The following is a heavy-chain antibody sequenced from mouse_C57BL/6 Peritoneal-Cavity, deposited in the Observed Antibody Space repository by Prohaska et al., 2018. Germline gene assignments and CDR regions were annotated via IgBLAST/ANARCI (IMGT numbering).Heavy chain of an antibody. Sequence: EVQLLETGGGLVQPGGSRGLSCEGSGFTFSGFWMSWVRLTPGKTLEWIGDINSDGSAINYAPSIKDRFTIFRDNDKSTLYLQMSNVRSEDTATYFCRRYGNYWYFDVWGTGTTVTVSS. V-gene: IGHV11-2*01. D-gene: IGHD2-1*01. CDR1: GFTFSGFW. CDR2: INSDGSAI. CDR3: RRYGNYWYFDV. J-gene: IGHJ1*03.